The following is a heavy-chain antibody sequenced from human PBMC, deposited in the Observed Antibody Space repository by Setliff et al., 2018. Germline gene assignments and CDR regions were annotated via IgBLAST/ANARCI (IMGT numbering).Heavy chain of an antibody. CDR3: ASDTNGQVGNYYYYYMDV. V-gene: IGHV1-18*01. CDR1: GYTFTSYG. J-gene: IGHJ6*03. CDR2: ISAFNGNT. Sequence: GPSVKVSCKTSGYTFTSYGIIWVRQAPGRGLEWMGWISAFNGNTKYAEKFQGRVTMTTDTSTSTAYMELRSLRSDDTAVYYCASDTNGQVGNYYYYYMDVWGKGTTVTVSS. D-gene: IGHD1-1*01.